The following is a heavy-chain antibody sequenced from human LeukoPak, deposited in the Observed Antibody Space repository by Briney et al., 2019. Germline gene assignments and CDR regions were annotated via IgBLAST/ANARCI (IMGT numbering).Heavy chain of an antibody. CDR3: VKVAPGELLFDY. V-gene: IGHV3-15*01. Sequence: GGSLRLSCAGSGFTFRDAWMSWVRQAPGKGLEWVGRMKSIGGGGTTDYAAPVKGRFTISRDDAKNTLYLEMSSLRAEDTAVYYCVKVAPGELLFDYWGQGTLVTVSS. J-gene: IGHJ4*02. D-gene: IGHD1-26*01. CDR1: GFTFRDAW. CDR2: MKSIGGGGTT.